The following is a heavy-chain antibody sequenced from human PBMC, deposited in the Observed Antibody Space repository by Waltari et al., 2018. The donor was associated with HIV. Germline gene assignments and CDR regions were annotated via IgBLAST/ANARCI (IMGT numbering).Heavy chain of an antibody. J-gene: IGHJ3*02. D-gene: IGHD2-8*01. CDR2: IKQDGSEK. Sequence: EVKLVESGGGLVHPGGSLRLACEAVGFTFSLYWMIWVRQAPGKGLEWMANIKQDGSEKHYVDSVKGRFTISRDNAKKSLYLQMNSLRAEDTAVYYCARMGLMMYAIGAFDIWGQGTMVTVSS. CDR1: GFTFSLYW. CDR3: ARMGLMMYAIGAFDI. V-gene: IGHV3-7*01.